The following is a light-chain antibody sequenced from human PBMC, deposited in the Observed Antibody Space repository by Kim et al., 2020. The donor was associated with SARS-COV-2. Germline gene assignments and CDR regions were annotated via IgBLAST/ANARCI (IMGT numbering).Light chain of an antibody. J-gene: IGLJ2*01. V-gene: IGLV2-14*03. CDR3: SSYTSSSTVI. Sequence: GQSITIPCSGTSTDIGGYNYDSWYQQLPGKAPKLMIYGVSSRPSGITVRFSGSKAGNTASLNISWLQAEDEADYYCSSYTSSSTVIFGGGTQLTVL. CDR1: STDIGGYNY. CDR2: GVS.